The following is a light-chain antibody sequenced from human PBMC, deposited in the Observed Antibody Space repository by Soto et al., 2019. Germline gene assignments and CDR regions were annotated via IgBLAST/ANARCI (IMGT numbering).Light chain of an antibody. V-gene: IGKV1-5*03. CDR1: QSISSW. CDR2: KAS. CDR3: QQSNSYPYS. J-gene: IGKJ2*01. Sequence: DIQMTPSPSTLSASVGDRVTITCRASQSISSWLAWYQQKPGKAPKILIYKASSLESGVPSRFNGSASGTEFTLIISSLQPDDFATYYCQQSNSYPYSFGQGTKLEIK.